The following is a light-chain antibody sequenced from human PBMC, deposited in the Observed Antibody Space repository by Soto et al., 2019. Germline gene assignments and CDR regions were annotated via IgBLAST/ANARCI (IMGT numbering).Light chain of an antibody. Sequence: DIQMTQSPSTLSASVGDRVTITCRASQSISSWLAWYQQKPGKAPKLLIYGASSLESGVPSRFSGSGSVTEFTLTIDSLQPDDFATYYCQQYSSSSPTLGQGTKLEMK. CDR3: QQYSSSSPT. V-gene: IGKV1-5*01. J-gene: IGKJ2*01. CDR1: QSISSW. CDR2: GAS.